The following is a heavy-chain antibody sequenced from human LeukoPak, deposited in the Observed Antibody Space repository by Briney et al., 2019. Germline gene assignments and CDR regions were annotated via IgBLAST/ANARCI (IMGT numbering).Heavy chain of an antibody. CDR2: ITASGSSS. V-gene: IGHV3-23*01. CDR1: GFTFSNSG. D-gene: IGHD3-16*01. Sequence: GGSLRLSCAASGFTFSNSGMGWVRQAPGRGLEWVSSITASGSSSSYADSVKGRFPLSRDNSKHALYLQMNSLRGEDTAAYYCAKWGTLWGEGTLVTVSS. CDR3: AKWGTL. J-gene: IGHJ4*02.